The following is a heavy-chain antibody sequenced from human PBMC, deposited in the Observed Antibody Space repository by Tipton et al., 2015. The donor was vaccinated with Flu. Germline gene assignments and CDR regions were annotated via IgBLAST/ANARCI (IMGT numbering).Heavy chain of an antibody. D-gene: IGHD2-2*01. J-gene: IGHJ4*02. CDR1: GGSISSGSYY. CDR2: IYYTGTT. CDR3: ARGDCSSTSCLDY. Sequence: TLSLTCSVSGGSISSGSYYWTWIRQPPGKGLEWIGHIYYTGTTHYSPSLKSRVTISRDASVNQFSLTLRSVTAADTAVYYCARGDCSSTSCLDYWGQGTLVTVSS. V-gene: IGHV4-31*03.